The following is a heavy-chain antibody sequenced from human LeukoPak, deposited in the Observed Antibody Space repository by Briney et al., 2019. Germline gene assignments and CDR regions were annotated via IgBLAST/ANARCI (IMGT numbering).Heavy chain of an antibody. CDR2: IKSKADGGTT. Sequence: NPGGSLRLSCVASGFTFSRYSMTWVRQAPGKGLEWVGRIKSKADGGTTDYAAPVKGRFSISRDDSKNTLYLQLNSLKTEDTAVYYCITDIGGTRRGFNFNYWGQGTLVTVSS. D-gene: IGHD3-16*01. CDR3: ITDIGGTRRGFNFNY. CDR1: GFTFSRYS. V-gene: IGHV3-15*01. J-gene: IGHJ4*02.